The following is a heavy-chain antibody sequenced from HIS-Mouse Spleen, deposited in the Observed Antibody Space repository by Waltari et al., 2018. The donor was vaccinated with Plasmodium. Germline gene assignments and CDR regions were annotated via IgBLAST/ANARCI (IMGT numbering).Heavy chain of an antibody. CDR2: INHSGST. CDR1: GGSFSGSY. CDR3: ARGPGYSSGWYYFDY. J-gene: IGHJ4*02. Sequence: VQLQQWGAGLLKPSETLSLTCAVYGGSFSGSYWSWIRQPPGKGLEWIGEINHSGSTNYNPSLKSRVTISVDTSKNQFSLKLSSVTAADTAVYYCARGPGYSSGWYYFDYWGQGTLVTVSS. V-gene: IGHV4-34*01. D-gene: IGHD6-19*01.